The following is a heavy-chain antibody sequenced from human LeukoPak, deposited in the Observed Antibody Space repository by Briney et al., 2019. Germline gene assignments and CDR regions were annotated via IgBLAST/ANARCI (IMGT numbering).Heavy chain of an antibody. CDR1: GFTFSTHG. Sequence: GGSLRLSCEASGFTFSTHGMHWVRQGPGKGLVWVSRINPDGSSTNDADFVKGRFTISRDNAKNTLNLQMNSLRAEDTAVYYCVRSTAVLPFDYWGQGIPVTVSS. J-gene: IGHJ4*02. CDR3: VRSTAVLPFDY. CDR2: INPDGSST. V-gene: IGHV3-74*01. D-gene: IGHD6-6*01.